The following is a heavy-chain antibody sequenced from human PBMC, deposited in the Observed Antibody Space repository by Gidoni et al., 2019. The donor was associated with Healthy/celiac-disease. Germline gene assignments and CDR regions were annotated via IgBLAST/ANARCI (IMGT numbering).Heavy chain of an antibody. D-gene: IGHD3-22*01. J-gene: IGHJ4*02. CDR3: ARDLYYYDSSGYYIDY. CDR2: ISRSRSTI. V-gene: IGHV3-48*01. Sequence: EVQLVESGGGLVQPGGSLRLSCAGAGFTFGRYSMNWVRQAPGKGLELVSYISRSRSTIYYADSVKGRFTISRDNAKNSLYLQMNSLRAEDTAVYYCARDLYYYDSSGYYIDYWGQGTLVTVSS. CDR1: GFTFGRYS.